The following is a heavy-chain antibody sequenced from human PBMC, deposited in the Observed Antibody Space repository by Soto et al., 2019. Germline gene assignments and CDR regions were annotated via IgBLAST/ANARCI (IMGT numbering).Heavy chain of an antibody. V-gene: IGHV5-10-1*01. CDR1: GYSFTSYW. CDR2: IDPSDSYT. Sequence: GESLKISCKGSGYSFTSYWISWVRQMPGKGLEWMGRIDPSDSYTNYSPSFQGHVTISADKSISTAYLQWSSLKASDTAMYYCARLGDCSSTSCYISGYYYYGMDVWGQGTTVTVTS. CDR3: ARLGDCSSTSCYISGYYYYGMDV. D-gene: IGHD2-2*02. J-gene: IGHJ6*02.